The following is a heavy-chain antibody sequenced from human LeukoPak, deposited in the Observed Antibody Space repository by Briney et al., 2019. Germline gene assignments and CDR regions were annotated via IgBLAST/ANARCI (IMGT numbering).Heavy chain of an antibody. Sequence: ASVKVSCKASGGTFSSYAISWVRQAPGQGLEWMGGIIPIFGTANYAQKFQGRVTITADKSTSTAYMELSSLRPEDTAVYYCARDWVLGYCSGGSCPNWFDPWGQGTLVTVSS. J-gene: IGHJ5*02. V-gene: IGHV1-69*06. CDR2: IIPIFGTA. D-gene: IGHD2-15*01. CDR1: GGTFSSYA. CDR3: ARDWVLGYCSGGSCPNWFDP.